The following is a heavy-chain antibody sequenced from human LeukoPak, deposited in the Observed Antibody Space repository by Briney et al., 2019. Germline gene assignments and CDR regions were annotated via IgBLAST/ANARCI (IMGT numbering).Heavy chain of an antibody. D-gene: IGHD6-13*01. CDR1: GGSISSGSYY. Sequence: SQTLSLTCTVFGGSISSGSYYWSWIRQPAGKGLEWIGRIYTSGSTNYNPSLKSRVTISVDTSKNQFSLKLSSVTAADTVVYYCARGASSSWYTVQHWGQGTLVTVSS. J-gene: IGHJ1*01. V-gene: IGHV4-61*02. CDR2: IYTSGST. CDR3: ARGASSSWYTVQH.